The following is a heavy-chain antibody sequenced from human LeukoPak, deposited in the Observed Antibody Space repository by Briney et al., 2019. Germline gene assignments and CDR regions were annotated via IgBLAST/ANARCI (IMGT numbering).Heavy chain of an antibody. CDR2: IIREGGDGTI. CDR1: GFTFSNAC. Sequence: GGSLRLSCAASGFTFSNACMSWVRQAPGRGLEWVGAIIREGGDGTIDYAVPGKVRLSISRDDSKQTLYLQMKSLTSEDTAVYYCTAGTGRSDFDYWGQGTLVTVSS. D-gene: IGHD3/OR15-3a*01. V-gene: IGHV3-15*01. J-gene: IGHJ4*02. CDR3: TAGTGRSDFDY.